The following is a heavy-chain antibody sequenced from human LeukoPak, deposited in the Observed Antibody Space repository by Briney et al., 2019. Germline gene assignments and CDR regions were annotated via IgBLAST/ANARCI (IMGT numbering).Heavy chain of an antibody. V-gene: IGHV1-46*01. D-gene: IGHD3-10*01. CDR1: GYTCTSYY. J-gene: IGHJ4*02. CDR3: ARGRASMVRGVNFDY. Sequence: ASVKVSCKASGYTCTSYYMHWVRQAPGQGLEWMGIINSSGGSTSYAQKFQGRVTMTRDTSTSTVYMELSSLRSEDTAVYYCARGRASMVRGVNFDYWGQGTLVTVSS. CDR2: INSSGGST.